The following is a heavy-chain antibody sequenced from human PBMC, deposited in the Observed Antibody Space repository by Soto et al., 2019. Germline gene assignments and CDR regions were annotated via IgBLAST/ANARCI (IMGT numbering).Heavy chain of an antibody. Sequence: EVQLVESGGGLVQPGGSLRLSCAASEFTFSKYWMSWVRLAPGKGLEWVANINQDGSQKYYVESVTGRFTTSRDNAKNSLYLQMNSLRAEDTAVYYCARDCLECGSGYSDYWGQGTPVTVSS. D-gene: IGHD3-3*01. J-gene: IGHJ4*02. CDR3: ARDCLECGSGYSDY. V-gene: IGHV3-7*01. CDR2: INQDGSQK. CDR1: EFTFSKYW.